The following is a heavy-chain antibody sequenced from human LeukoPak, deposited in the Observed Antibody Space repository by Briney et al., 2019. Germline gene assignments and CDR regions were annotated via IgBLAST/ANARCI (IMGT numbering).Heavy chain of an antibody. CDR3: ARNTETAIPLPYYFDY. CDR2: INTGNGNT. CDR1: GYTFTSYA. J-gene: IGHJ4*02. D-gene: IGHD2-21*02. V-gene: IGHV1-3*04. Sequence: ASVKVSCKASGYTFTSYAMHWVRQAPGQRLECMGWINTGNGNTKYSQKFQGRVTITRDTSASTAYMDLSSLRSEDTDVYYCARNTETAIPLPYYFDYWGQGTLVTVSS.